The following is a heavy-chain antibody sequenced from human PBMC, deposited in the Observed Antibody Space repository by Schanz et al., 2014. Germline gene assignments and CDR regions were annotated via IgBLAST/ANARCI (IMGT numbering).Heavy chain of an antibody. Sequence: QVQLVESGGGVVQPGRSLRLSCAAYGFTLCSYAMHWVRQAPGKGLEWVAVISYDGSNKYYADSVKGRFTISRDNSKNTLYLQMNALTAEDTAVYYCARDRGYCSGGSCLAFDYWGQGTLVTVSS. V-gene: IGHV3-30-3*01. CDR3: ARDRGYCSGGSCLAFDY. J-gene: IGHJ4*02. CDR2: ISYDGSNK. CDR1: GFTLCSYA. D-gene: IGHD2-15*01.